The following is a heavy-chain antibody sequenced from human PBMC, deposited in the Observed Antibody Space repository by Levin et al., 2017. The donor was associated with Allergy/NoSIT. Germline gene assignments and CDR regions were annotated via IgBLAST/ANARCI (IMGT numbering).Heavy chain of an antibody. Sequence: GESLKISCAASGFSFSSYAMSWVRQAPGKGLDWVSTIGASGGSTYYADSVKGRFTISRDNSKNTLYLQMNSLRAEDTAVYYCAKEEYSSSSPLAFDMWGQGTMVTVSS. CDR1: GFSFSSYA. D-gene: IGHD6-6*01. CDR2: IGASGGST. V-gene: IGHV3-23*01. CDR3: AKEEYSSSSPLAFDM. J-gene: IGHJ3*02.